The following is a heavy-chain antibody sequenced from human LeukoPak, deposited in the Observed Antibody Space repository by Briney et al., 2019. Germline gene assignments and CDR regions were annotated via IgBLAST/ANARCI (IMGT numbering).Heavy chain of an antibody. CDR3: ATPLSSGPYDAFDI. Sequence: GASVKVSCKASGGTFSSYAISWVRQAPGQGLEWMGRIIPILGIANYAQKFQGRVTITADKSTSTAYMELSSLRSEDTAVYYCATPLSSGPYDAFDIWGQGTMVTVSS. J-gene: IGHJ3*02. D-gene: IGHD3-22*01. V-gene: IGHV1-69*04. CDR1: GGTFSSYA. CDR2: IIPILGIA.